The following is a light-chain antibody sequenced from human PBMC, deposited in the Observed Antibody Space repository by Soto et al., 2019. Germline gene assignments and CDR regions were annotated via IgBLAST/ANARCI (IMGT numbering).Light chain of an antibody. Sequence: QSALTQPRSVSGSPGQSVTISCTGTSSDVGGYNYVSWYQQQPGKAPRLMIYDVTKRPSGVPDRFSGSKSGNTASLTISGLQAEDEADYYCCSYAGSYTMVFGGGTKVTLL. CDR2: DVT. V-gene: IGLV2-11*01. CDR1: SSDVGGYNY. J-gene: IGLJ2*01. CDR3: CSYAGSYTMV.